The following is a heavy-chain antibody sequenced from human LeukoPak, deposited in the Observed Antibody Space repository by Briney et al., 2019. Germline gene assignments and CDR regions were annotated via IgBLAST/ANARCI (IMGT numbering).Heavy chain of an antibody. CDR3: ARAPLEMATIFFDY. Sequence: GASVNVSCKASGGTFSSYAISWVRQAPGQGLEWMGGIIPIFGTANYAQKFQGRVTITVDESTSTAYMELSSLRSEDTAVYYCARAPLEMATIFFDYWGQGTLVTVSS. V-gene: IGHV1-69*13. CDR1: GGTFSSYA. CDR2: IIPIFGTA. D-gene: IGHD5-24*01. J-gene: IGHJ4*02.